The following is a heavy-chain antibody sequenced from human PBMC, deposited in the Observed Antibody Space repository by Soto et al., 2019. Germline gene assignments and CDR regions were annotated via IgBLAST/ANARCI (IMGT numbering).Heavy chain of an antibody. CDR2: IKQDGSEK. J-gene: IGHJ3*02. CDR3: ARTKLWGSYRGAFDI. D-gene: IGHD3-16*02. Sequence: PGGSLRLSCAASGFTFSSYWMSWVRQAPGKGLEWVANIKQDGSEKYYVDSVKGRFTTSRDNAKNSLYLQMNSLRAEDTAVYYCARTKLWGSYRGAFDIWGQGTLVTVSS. CDR1: GFTFSSYW. V-gene: IGHV3-7*01.